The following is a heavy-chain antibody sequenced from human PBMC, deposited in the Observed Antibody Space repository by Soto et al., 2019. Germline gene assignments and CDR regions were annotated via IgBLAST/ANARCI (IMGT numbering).Heavy chain of an antibody. CDR3: VRIRTYYYGSGIRKAYYYYGMGV. D-gene: IGHD3-10*01. V-gene: IGHV2-70*01. CDR2: IDWDDDK. Sequence: SGPTLVNPTQTLTLTCTFSGFSLSTSGMCVSWIRQPSGKALEWLALIDWDDDKYYSTSLKTRLTISKDTSKNQVVLTMTNMDLVDTDTYYCVRIRTYYYGSGIRKAYYYYGMGVWGQGTTVTVSS. CDR1: GFSLSTSGMC. J-gene: IGHJ6*02.